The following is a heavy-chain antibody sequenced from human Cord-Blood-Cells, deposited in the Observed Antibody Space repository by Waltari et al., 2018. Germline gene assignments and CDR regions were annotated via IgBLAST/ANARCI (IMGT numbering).Heavy chain of an antibody. CDR1: GYTFTGYY. Sequence: QVQLVQSGAGVKKPGASVKVSCKASGYTFTGYYMHWVLQAPGQGLEWMGWINPNSGGTNYAQKFQGWVTMTRDTSISTAYMELSRLRSDDTAVYYCARETGASIKYYFDYWGQGTLVTVSS. V-gene: IGHV1-2*04. CDR3: ARETGASIKYYFDY. CDR2: INPNSGGT. D-gene: IGHD6-25*01. J-gene: IGHJ4*02.